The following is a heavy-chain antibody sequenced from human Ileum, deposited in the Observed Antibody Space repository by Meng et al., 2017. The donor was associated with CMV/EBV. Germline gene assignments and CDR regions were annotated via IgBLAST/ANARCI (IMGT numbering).Heavy chain of an antibody. Sequence: SETLSLTCAVYGGSFSGYYWSWIRQPPGKGLEWIGEINHSGSTNYNPSLKSRVTISVDTSKNQFSLKLSSVTAADTAVYYCARGTGTFGYWGQGTLVTVSS. J-gene: IGHJ4*02. CDR1: GGSFSGYY. CDR3: ARGTGTFGY. D-gene: IGHD1-7*01. CDR2: INHSGST. V-gene: IGHV4-34*01.